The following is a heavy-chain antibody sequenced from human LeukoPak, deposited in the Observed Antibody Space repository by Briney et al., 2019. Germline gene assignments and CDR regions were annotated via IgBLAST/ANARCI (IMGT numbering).Heavy chain of an antibody. CDR2: INHSGST. Sequence: PSETLSLTCAVYGGSFSGCYWSWIRQPPGKGLEWIGEINHSGSTNYNPSLKSRVTISVDTSKNQFSLKLSSVTAADTAVYYCAVITHYYFDYWGQGTLVTVSS. J-gene: IGHJ4*02. CDR3: AVITHYYFDY. D-gene: IGHD3-22*01. V-gene: IGHV4-34*01. CDR1: GGSFSGCY.